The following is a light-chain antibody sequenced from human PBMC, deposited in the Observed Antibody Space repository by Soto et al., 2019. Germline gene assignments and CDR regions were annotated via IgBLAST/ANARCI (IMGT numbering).Light chain of an antibody. J-gene: IGKJ1*01. V-gene: IGKV3-15*01. Sequence: EIVFTQSPASLSLSPGERATLSCRASQSVSSNLAWYQQKPGQAPRLLIYGASTRATGIPARFSGSGSGTEFTLTISSLQSEDSAVYYCQQYNKWPRTFGQGTKVDIK. CDR1: QSVSSN. CDR2: GAS. CDR3: QQYNKWPRT.